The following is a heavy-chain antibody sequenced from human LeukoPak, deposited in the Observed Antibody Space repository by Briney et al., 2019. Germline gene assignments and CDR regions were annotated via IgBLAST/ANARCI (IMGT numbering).Heavy chain of an antibody. D-gene: IGHD1-26*01. J-gene: IGHJ4*02. Sequence: GGSLRLSCAASGFTFSSYAMHWVRQAPGKGLEWVAVISYDGSNKYYADSVKGRFIISRDNSKNTLYLQMNSLRAEDTAVYYCARDSGSLSPYFDCWGQGTLVTVSS. CDR1: GFTFSSYA. CDR3: ARDSGSLSPYFDC. V-gene: IGHV3-30-3*01. CDR2: ISYDGSNK.